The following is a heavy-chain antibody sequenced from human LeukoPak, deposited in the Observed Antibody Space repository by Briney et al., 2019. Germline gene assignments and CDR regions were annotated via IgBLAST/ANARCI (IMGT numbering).Heavy chain of an antibody. J-gene: IGHJ4*02. D-gene: IGHD6-13*01. Sequence: GASVKVSCKASGYTFTGYYMHWVRQAPGQGLEWMGWINPNSGGTNYAQKFQGRVTMTRDTSISTAYMELSRLRSDDTAVYYCARAGIAAAGYIDYWGQGTLVTVSS. CDR2: INPNSGGT. CDR1: GYTFTGYY. CDR3: ARAGIAAAGYIDY. V-gene: IGHV1-2*02.